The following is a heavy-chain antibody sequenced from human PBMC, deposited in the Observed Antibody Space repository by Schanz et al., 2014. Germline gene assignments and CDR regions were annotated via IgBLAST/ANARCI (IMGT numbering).Heavy chain of an antibody. CDR3: ARESSNDIVLVPGAVFDH. Sequence: VQLVESGGGVVQPGRSLRLSCAASGFTFSSYALHWVRQAPGKGLEWVAFVPFDGSQKFYADSVKGRFTISRDNSKNTVHLQMNSLRPGDTAVYYCARESSNDIVLVPGAVFDHWGQGILVTVSS. V-gene: IGHV3-30*04. J-gene: IGHJ4*02. D-gene: IGHD2-2*01. CDR2: VPFDGSQK. CDR1: GFTFSSYA.